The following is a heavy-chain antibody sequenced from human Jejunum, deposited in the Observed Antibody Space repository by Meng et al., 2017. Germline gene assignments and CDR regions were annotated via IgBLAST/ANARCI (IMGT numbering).Heavy chain of an antibody. Sequence: QVHLQESGPGLVKPSETLSLTCSVSGGSISGYYWNWIRQLPGKGLEWIGYSYSSGSANYNPALRSRVSFSVDTSENQFSLKLRSVTAADTAVYYCARANENGGVWGFDSWGQGTLVTVSS. CDR3: ARANENGGVWGFDS. V-gene: IGHV4-4*09. J-gene: IGHJ4*02. CDR1: GGSISGYY. CDR2: SYSSGSA. D-gene: IGHD2-21*02.